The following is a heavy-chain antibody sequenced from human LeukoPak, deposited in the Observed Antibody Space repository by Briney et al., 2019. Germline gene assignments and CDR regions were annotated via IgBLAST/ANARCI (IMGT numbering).Heavy chain of an antibody. Sequence: GGSLRLSCAASGFTFSSYAMSWVRQAPGKGLEWVSAISGSGGSTYYADSVKGRFTISRDNSKNTLYLQMNSLRAEDTAVYYCARDRDYVYGMDVWGQGTTVTVSS. V-gene: IGHV3-23*01. CDR1: GFTFSSYA. J-gene: IGHJ6*02. D-gene: IGHD4-17*01. CDR2: ISGSGGST. CDR3: ARDRDYVYGMDV.